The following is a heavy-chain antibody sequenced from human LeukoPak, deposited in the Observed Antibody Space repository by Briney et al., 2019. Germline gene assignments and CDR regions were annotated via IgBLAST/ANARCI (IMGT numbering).Heavy chain of an antibody. D-gene: IGHD3-22*01. CDR2: ISGSGGST. Sequence: GGSVRLSCAASGFTFSSYAMSWVRQAPGKGLEWVSAISGSGGSTYYADSVKGRFTISRDNSKNTLYLQMNSLRAEDTAVYYCSKNSRYYDTRGAFDIWGQGTMVTVSS. CDR3: SKNSRYYDTRGAFDI. CDR1: GFTFSSYA. J-gene: IGHJ3*02. V-gene: IGHV3-23*01.